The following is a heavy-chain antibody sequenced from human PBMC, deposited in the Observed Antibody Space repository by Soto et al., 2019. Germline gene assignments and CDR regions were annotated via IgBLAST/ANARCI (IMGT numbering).Heavy chain of an antibody. V-gene: IGHV3-30-3*01. Sequence: GGSLRLSCAASGFTFSSYAMHWVRQAPGKGLEWVAVISYDGSNKYSQKFQGRVTITRDTSASTAYMELSSLRSEDTAVYYCARGSGYYYWDDYWGQGTLVTVSS. CDR3: ARGSGYYYWDDY. D-gene: IGHD3-22*01. J-gene: IGHJ4*02. CDR1: GFTFSSYA. CDR2: ISYDGSNK.